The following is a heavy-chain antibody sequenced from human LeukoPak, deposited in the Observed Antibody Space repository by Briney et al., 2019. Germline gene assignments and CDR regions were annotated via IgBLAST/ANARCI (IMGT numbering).Heavy chain of an antibody. J-gene: IGHJ3*02. CDR1: GGSISGYF. CDR3: ARHPKEGPSDRSGYINAFDI. CDR2: VYYSGST. Sequence: SETLSLTCTVSGGSISGYFWNWIRQPPGKGLEWIGYVYYSGSTYYNPSLKSRVTISQDTSKNQFSLEVTSVTAADTAVYYCARHPKEGPSDRSGYINAFDIWGQGTMVTVSS. D-gene: IGHD3-22*01. V-gene: IGHV4-59*08.